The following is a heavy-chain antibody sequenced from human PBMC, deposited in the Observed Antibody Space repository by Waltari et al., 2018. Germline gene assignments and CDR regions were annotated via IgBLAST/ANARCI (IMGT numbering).Heavy chain of an antibody. CDR2: ISYDGSNQ. V-gene: IGHV3-30-3*01. J-gene: IGHJ1*01. CDR1: GFTFSSYA. CDR3: ARDKGEQWLEDAEYFQH. Sequence: QVQLVESGGGVVQPGRSLRLSCAASGFTFSSYAMHWVRQAPGKGLEWVAVISYDGSNQYYADSVKGRFTISRDNSKNTLYLQMNSLRAEDTAVYYCARDKGEQWLEDAEYFQHWGQGTLVTVSS. D-gene: IGHD6-19*01.